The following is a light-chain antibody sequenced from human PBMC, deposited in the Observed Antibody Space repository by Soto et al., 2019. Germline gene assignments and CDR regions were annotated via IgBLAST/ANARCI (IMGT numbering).Light chain of an antibody. CDR3: QQYDSSPLLT. V-gene: IGKV3-20*01. J-gene: IGKJ4*01. Sequence: EIVLTQSPGTLSLSPGERATLSCRASQSVSSSYLAWYQQKPGQAPRLLIYGASSRATGIPDRFSGSGSGTDFTLTISRLEPEDFAVYYCQQYDSSPLLTFGEGTKVEIK. CDR1: QSVSSSY. CDR2: GAS.